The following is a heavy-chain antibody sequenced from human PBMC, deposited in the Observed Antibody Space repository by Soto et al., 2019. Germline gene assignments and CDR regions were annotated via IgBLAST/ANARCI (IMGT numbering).Heavy chain of an antibody. J-gene: IGHJ4*02. CDR1: GGSISSGDYY. CDR3: ARESGYYDSSGYTRRIDY. V-gene: IGHV4-30-4*01. CDR2: IYYSGST. Sequence: KPSETLSLTCTVSGGSISSGDYYWSWIRQPPXKGLEGIGYIYYSGSTYYNPSLKSRVTISVDTSKNQFSLKLSSVTAADTAVYYCARESGYYDSSGYTRRIDYWGQGTLVTVSS. D-gene: IGHD3-22*01.